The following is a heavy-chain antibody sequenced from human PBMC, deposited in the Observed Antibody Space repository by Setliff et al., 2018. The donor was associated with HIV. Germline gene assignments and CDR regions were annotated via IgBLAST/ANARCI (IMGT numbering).Heavy chain of an antibody. CDR2: IRAYNGHT. J-gene: IGHJ4*02. V-gene: IGHV1-18*01. Sequence: GASVKVSCKAPGYTFTTYGISWVRQAPGQGLEWMGWIRAYNGHTNYAQKLQGRVTMTTGTSTSTAYMELRSLRSDDTAVYYCARDQRDSSGYFADWGQGTLVTVSS. CDR1: GYTFTTYG. CDR3: ARDQRDSSGYFAD. D-gene: IGHD3-22*01.